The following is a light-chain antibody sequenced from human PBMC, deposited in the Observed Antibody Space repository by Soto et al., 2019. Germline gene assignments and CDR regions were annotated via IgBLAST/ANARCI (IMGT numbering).Light chain of an antibody. Sequence: QSVMTQSPSASGTPGQRVAISCSGADSNIGGNAVNWYHQRPGTAPTLLIHSNNQRPSGVPDRFSGSKSGTSASLVISGLQSGDEADYYCASWDDSLNGWVFGGGTKLTVL. J-gene: IGLJ3*02. CDR3: ASWDDSLNGWV. V-gene: IGLV1-44*01. CDR1: DSNIGGNA. CDR2: SNN.